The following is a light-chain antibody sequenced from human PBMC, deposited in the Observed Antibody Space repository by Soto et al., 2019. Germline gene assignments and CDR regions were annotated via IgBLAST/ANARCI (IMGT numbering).Light chain of an antibody. V-gene: IGKV1-5*01. Sequence: DIPMTQSPSTLSASVGDRVTITCRASQSISTWLAWYQQKPGKAPKLLIYDASSLERGVPSRFSGSGSGTEFTLTISSLQPDDFATYYCQQYYTYSWTFGQGTKVEF. CDR1: QSISTW. CDR3: QQYYTYSWT. J-gene: IGKJ1*01. CDR2: DAS.